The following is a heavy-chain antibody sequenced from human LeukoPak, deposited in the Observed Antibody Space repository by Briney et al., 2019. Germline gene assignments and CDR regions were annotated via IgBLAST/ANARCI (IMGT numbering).Heavy chain of an antibody. CDR1: GYTFSSYG. V-gene: IGHV1-18*01. J-gene: IGHJ4*02. D-gene: IGHD3-22*01. CDR3: ARDYYRRGWGEHSRFDY. Sequence: ASAKVSCKASGYTFSSYGISWVRQAPGQGLEWMGWISAYNGDTKFAQKFQGKVTMTTDTSTSTAYMELRSLRSDDTAVYYCARDYYRRGWGEHSRFDYWGQGTLVTVSS. CDR2: ISAYNGDT.